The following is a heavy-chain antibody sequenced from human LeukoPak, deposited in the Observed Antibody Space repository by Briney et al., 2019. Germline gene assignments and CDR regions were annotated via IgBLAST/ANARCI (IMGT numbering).Heavy chain of an antibody. J-gene: IGHJ6*02. D-gene: IGHD2-2*01. CDR1: GFTFSSNY. CDR3: ARDCSSSCSPYYGMDV. Sequence: GGSLRLSCAASGFTFSSNYMSWVRQAPGKGLEWVSIIHSGGTTNYVDSVKGRFTISRDNSRNTLYLQTNSLRAEDTAVYYCARDCSSSCSPYYGMDVWGQGTTVTVSS. CDR2: IHSGGTT. V-gene: IGHV3-53*01.